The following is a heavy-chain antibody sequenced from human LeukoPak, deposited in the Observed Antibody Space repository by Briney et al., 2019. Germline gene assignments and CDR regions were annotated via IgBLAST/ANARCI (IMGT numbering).Heavy chain of an antibody. D-gene: IGHD3-10*01. CDR2: IYYSGTT. J-gene: IGHJ4*02. Sequence: SETLSLTCTVSGGSISSYYWSWIRQPPGKGLEWIGYIYYSGTTNYNPSLKSRVTISVDTSKNQFSLKLSSVTAADTAVYYCARRSYYGSYDYWGQGTLVTVSS. CDR1: GGSISSYY. CDR3: ARRSYYGSYDY. V-gene: IGHV4-59*08.